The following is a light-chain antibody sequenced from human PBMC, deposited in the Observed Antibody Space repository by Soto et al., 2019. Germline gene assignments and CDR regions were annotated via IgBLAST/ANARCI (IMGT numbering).Light chain of an antibody. CDR2: GAS. Sequence: IQLTQSPSSLSASMGDRVTITFRASQGISNYLALYQQKPGKAPKLLIYGASTLQGGFPSRFSGSGSGTDFTLTVSSLQPEDLAAYYCQQLFRYPPTFGPGTRVDIK. CDR1: QGISNY. V-gene: IGKV1-9*01. CDR3: QQLFRYPPT. J-gene: IGKJ3*01.